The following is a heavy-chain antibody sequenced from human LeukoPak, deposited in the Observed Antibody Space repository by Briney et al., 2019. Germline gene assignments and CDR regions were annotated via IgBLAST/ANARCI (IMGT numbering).Heavy chain of an antibody. V-gene: IGHV3-23*01. Sequence: GGSLRLSCAASGFTFSSYAMTWVRQAPGKGLEWVSSITNSGGATYYGDSVKGRFTTTRDNSKNTLYLQMNSLRAEDTALYYCAKLSLNGGLSVDWGQGTLVTVSS. CDR3: AKLSLNGGLSVD. CDR1: GFTFSSYA. J-gene: IGHJ4*02. CDR2: ITNSGGAT. D-gene: IGHD4-23*01.